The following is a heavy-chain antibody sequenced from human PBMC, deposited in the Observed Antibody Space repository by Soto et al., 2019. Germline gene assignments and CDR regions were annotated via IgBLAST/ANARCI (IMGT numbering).Heavy chain of an antibody. CDR2: ISYDGSNK. CDR1: GFTFSSSA. Sequence: QVQLVESGGGVVQPGRSLRLSCAASGFTFSSSAMHWVRQAPGKGLEWVAVISYDGSNKYYADSVKGRFTISRDNSKNTLYLQMNSLRAEDTAVYYCAREGVGDDAEYFQHWGQGTLVTVSS. V-gene: IGHV3-30-3*01. J-gene: IGHJ1*01. D-gene: IGHD1-26*01. CDR3: AREGVGDDAEYFQH.